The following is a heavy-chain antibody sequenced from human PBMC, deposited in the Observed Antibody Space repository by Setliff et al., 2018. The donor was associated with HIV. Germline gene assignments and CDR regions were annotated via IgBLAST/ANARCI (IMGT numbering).Heavy chain of an antibody. J-gene: IGHJ4*02. D-gene: IGHD6-6*01. CDR2: ISYDGRNK. CDR3: VRDGKIGARLDF. Sequence: GESLRLSCAASGFTFSASPIHWVRQAPGKGLEWAAVISYDGRNKFYADSVKGRFTLSRDNSKNTVYLQMNSLRPEDTGVYYCVRDGKIGARLDFWGQGTQVTVSS. CDR1: GFTFSASP. V-gene: IGHV3-30*04.